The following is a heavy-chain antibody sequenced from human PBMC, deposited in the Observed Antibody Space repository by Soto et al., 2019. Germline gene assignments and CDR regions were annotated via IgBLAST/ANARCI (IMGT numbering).Heavy chain of an antibody. V-gene: IGHV4-31*03. CDR3: ARERCSGGSCYSVGSSYFDY. Sequence: QVQLQESGPGLVKPSQTLSLTCTVSGGSISSGGYYWSWIRQHPGKGLEWIGYIYYSGSTYYNPSPKSRVTISVDTSKNQFSLKLSSVTAADTAVYYCARERCSGGSCYSVGSSYFDYWGQGTLVTVSS. D-gene: IGHD2-15*01. CDR1: GGSISSGGYY. CDR2: IYYSGST. J-gene: IGHJ4*02.